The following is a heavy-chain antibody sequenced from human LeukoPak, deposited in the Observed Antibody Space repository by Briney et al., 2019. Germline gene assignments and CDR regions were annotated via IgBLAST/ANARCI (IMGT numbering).Heavy chain of an antibody. V-gene: IGHV3-74*01. CDR3: AKDRSIGTYYTFDH. CDR1: GFTFSSYW. CDR2: INWNGGST. J-gene: IGHJ4*02. D-gene: IGHD1-26*01. Sequence: GGSLRLSCAASGFTFSSYWMHWVRQAPGKGLVWVSGINWNGGSTGYADSVKGRFTVSRDNSNNRLYLQMSGLTAADTAVYYCAKDRSIGTYYTFDHWGQGTLVTVSS.